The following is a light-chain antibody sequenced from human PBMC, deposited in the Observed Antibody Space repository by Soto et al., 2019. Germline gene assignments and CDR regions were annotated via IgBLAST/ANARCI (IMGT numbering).Light chain of an antibody. J-gene: IGKJ1*01. Sequence: ELVMTQSQDPLSGAPGERATLSCRASQSVSSNLAWYQQIPGQAPRLLNYGASARATGIPARFSGSGSGTEFTLTISSLQSEDFAVYYCQHYNNWPLTFGQGAKV. CDR1: QSVSSN. V-gene: IGKV3-15*01. CDR2: GAS. CDR3: QHYNNWPLT.